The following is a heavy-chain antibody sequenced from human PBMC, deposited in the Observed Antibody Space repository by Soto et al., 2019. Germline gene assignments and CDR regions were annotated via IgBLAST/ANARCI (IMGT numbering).Heavy chain of an antibody. D-gene: IGHD3-22*01. CDR3: ASQPYYYDSSGYYYVDY. J-gene: IGHJ4*02. CDR1: GGSISSSSYY. CDR2: IYYSGST. Sequence: PSETLSLTCTVSGGSISSSSYYWGWIRQPPGKGLEWIGSIYYSGSTYYNPSLKSRVTISVDTSKNQFSLKLSSVTAADTAVYYCASQPYYYDSSGYYYVDYWGQGTLVTVYS. V-gene: IGHV4-39*01.